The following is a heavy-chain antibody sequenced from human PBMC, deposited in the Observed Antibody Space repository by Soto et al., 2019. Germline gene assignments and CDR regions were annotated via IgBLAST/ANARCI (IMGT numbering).Heavy chain of an antibody. CDR2: ISYDGSNK. D-gene: IGHD2-15*01. V-gene: IGHV3-30-3*02. CDR3: AKLEGYCSGGSCYPADMDV. Sequence: GGSLRLSCAASGFTFSSYAMHWVRQAPGKGLEWVAVISYDGSNKYYAYSVKGRFTISRDNSKNTLYLQVNSLRAEDTAVYYCAKLEGYCSGGSCYPADMDVWGQGTTVTVSS. CDR1: GFTFSSYA. J-gene: IGHJ6*02.